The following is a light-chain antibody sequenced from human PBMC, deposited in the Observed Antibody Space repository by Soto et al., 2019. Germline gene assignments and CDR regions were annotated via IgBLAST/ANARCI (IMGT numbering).Light chain of an antibody. CDR3: QQYGGSPFT. V-gene: IGKV3-20*01. CDR2: AAS. J-gene: IGKJ3*01. CDR1: QYIGSN. Sequence: EIGMTQSPATLSVSPGERATLSCRASQYIGSNLAWYQQKPGQAPRLLIYAASTRATGVPDRFSGTGSGTDFALTISRLETDDSAVYYCQQYGGSPFTFGPGTKVDIK.